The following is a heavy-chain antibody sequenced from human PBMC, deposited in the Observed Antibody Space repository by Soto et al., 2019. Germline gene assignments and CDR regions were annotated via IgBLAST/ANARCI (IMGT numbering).Heavy chain of an antibody. CDR2: IIPIFGTA. V-gene: IGHV1-69*06. CDR1: GGTFSSYA. CDR3: ARAYSSSRIRYYGMDV. J-gene: IGHJ6*02. Sequence: ASVKVSCKASGGTFSSYAISWVRQAPGQGLEWMGGIIPIFGTANYAQKFQGRVTITADKSTSTAYMELSSLRSEDTAVYYCARAYSSSRIRYYGMDVWGQGTTVTVSS. D-gene: IGHD6-13*01.